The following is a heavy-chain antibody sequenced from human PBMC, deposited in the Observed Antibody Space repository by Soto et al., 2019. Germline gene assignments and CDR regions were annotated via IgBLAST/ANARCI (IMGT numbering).Heavy chain of an antibody. CDR3: ARGGGRVVAATNY. V-gene: IGHV3-30-3*01. Sequence: LSLSCAASGFTFSSYAMHWVRQTPGKGLEWVAVISYDGSNKYYADSVKGRFTISRDNSKNTLYLQMNSLRAEDTAVYYCARGGGRVVAATNYWGQGTLVTVSS. CDR2: ISYDGSNK. J-gene: IGHJ4*02. D-gene: IGHD2-15*01. CDR1: GFTFSSYA.